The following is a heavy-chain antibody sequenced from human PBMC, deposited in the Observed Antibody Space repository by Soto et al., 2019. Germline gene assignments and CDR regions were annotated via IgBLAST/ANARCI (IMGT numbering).Heavy chain of an antibody. CDR1: GGTFSSYA. CDR3: ARDWDYYDSSGPYPNWFDP. CDR2: IIPIFGTA. D-gene: IGHD3-22*01. Sequence: SVKVSCKASGGTFSSYAISWVRQAPGQGLEWMGGIIPIFGTANYAQKFQGRVTITADESTSTAYMELSSLRSEDTAVYYCARDWDYYDSSGPYPNWFDPWGQGTLVTVSS. J-gene: IGHJ5*02. V-gene: IGHV1-69*13.